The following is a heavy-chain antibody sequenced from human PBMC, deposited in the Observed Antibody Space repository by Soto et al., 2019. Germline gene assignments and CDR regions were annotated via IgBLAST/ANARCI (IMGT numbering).Heavy chain of an antibody. V-gene: IGHV1-69*13. CDR3: ASSRQYYDFWSGYSTFDY. CDR2: IIPIFGTA. Sequence: SVKVSCKASGGTFSSYAISWVRQAPGQGLEWMGGIIPIFGTANYAQKFQGRVTITADESTSTAYMELSSLRSEDTAVYYCASSRQYYDFWSGYSTFDYWGQGTLVTVSS. D-gene: IGHD3-3*01. CDR1: GGTFSSYA. J-gene: IGHJ4*02.